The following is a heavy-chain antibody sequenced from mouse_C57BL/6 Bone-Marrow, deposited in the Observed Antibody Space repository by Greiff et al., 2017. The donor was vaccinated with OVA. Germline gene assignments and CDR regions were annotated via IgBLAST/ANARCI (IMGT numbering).Heavy chain of an antibody. D-gene: IGHD2-14*01. Sequence: QVHVKQSGAELVKPGASVKLSCKASGYTFTSYWMQWVKQRPGQGLEWIGEIDPSDSYTNYNQKFKGKATLTVDTSSSTAYMQLSSLTSEDSAVYYCARVPLWYFDVWGTGTTVTVSS. J-gene: IGHJ1*03. V-gene: IGHV1-50*01. CDR2: IDPSDSYT. CDR1: GYTFTSYW. CDR3: ARVPLWYFDV.